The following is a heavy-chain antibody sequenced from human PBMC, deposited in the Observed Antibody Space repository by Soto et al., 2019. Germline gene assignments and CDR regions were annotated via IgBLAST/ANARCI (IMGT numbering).Heavy chain of an antibody. J-gene: IGHJ3*02. Sequence: SVKVSCKASGGTFSSYAISWVRQAPGQGLEWMGGIIPILGTANYAQKFQGRVTITADKSTSTAYMELSSLRSEDTAVYYCARVLGRFVEWVLGAFDRWGQGTMVTVSS. V-gene: IGHV1-69*06. D-gene: IGHD3-3*01. CDR2: IIPILGTA. CDR3: ARVLGRFVEWVLGAFDR. CDR1: GGTFSSYA.